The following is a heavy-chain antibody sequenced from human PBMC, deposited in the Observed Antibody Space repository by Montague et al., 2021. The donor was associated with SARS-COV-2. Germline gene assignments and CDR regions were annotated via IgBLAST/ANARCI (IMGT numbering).Heavy chain of an antibody. CDR1: GLTFSSYA. CDR2: ISYDGSNK. Sequence: LSLSLAASGLTFSSYAMHWVRQAPGKGLGWVAVISYDGSNKNYVDSVKGRFTISRDNSKNTLYLQMNSLRAEDTAVYYCAKDLDEFITIFGVVTKSPLGMDVWGQGTTVTVSS. V-gene: IGHV3-30*04. J-gene: IGHJ6*02. CDR3: AKDLDEFITIFGVVTKSPLGMDV. D-gene: IGHD3-3*01.